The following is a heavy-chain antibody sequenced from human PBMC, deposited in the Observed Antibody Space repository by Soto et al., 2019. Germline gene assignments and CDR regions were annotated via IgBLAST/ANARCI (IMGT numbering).Heavy chain of an antibody. CDR3: ARGTLLYDYVWGIYGSFDY. V-gene: IGHV1-69*01. CDR1: GGTFSSYA. D-gene: IGHD3-16*01. J-gene: IGHJ4*02. Sequence: QVQLVQSGAEVKKPGSSVKVSCKASGGTFSSYAISWVRQAPGQGLEWMGGIIPIFGTANYAQKFQGRVTITADESTSTGYMELSSLRSEDTAVYYCARGTLLYDYVWGIYGSFDYWGQGTLVTVSS. CDR2: IIPIFGTA.